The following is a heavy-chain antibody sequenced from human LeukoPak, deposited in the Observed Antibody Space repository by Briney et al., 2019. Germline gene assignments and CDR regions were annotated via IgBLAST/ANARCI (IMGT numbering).Heavy chain of an antibody. J-gene: IGHJ3*02. Sequence: PGGSLRLSCAASGFTFDDYAMHWVRQAPGKGLEWVSGISWNSGSIGYADSVKGRFTISRDNAKNSLYLQMNSLRAEDTALYYCAKDIWEFGEFDAFDIWGQGTMVTVSS. V-gene: IGHV3-9*01. CDR2: ISWNSGSI. D-gene: IGHD3-10*01. CDR3: AKDIWEFGEFDAFDI. CDR1: GFTFDDYA.